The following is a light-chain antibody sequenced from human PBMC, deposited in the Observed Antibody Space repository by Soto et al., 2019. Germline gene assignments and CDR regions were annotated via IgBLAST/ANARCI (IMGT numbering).Light chain of an antibody. CDR2: GAS. Sequence: ETVMTQSPATLSVSPGERATLSCRASQSVGSDLAWYQQKPGQAPRLLIYGASTRATGIPARFSGSASGTEFTLTISGLQSEDFAVYYCQQYKNWPPITFGQGTRLEIK. V-gene: IGKV3-15*01. CDR3: QQYKNWPPIT. CDR1: QSVGSD. J-gene: IGKJ5*01.